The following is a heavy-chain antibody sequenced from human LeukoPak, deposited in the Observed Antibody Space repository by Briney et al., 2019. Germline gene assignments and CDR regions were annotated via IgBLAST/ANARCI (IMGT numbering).Heavy chain of an antibody. D-gene: IGHD2-15*01. Sequence: SETLSLTCTVSGGSVSSGRYYWSWIRQPPGKGLEWIGYIYHSGSTNYNPSFKSRITISVDTSRNQFSLQLSSVTAADTAVYYCARIHRYCSGGACYVLDNWGQGTLVAVSS. V-gene: IGHV4-61*01. CDR3: ARIHRYCSGGACYVLDN. J-gene: IGHJ4*02. CDR1: GGSVSSGRYY. CDR2: IYHSGST.